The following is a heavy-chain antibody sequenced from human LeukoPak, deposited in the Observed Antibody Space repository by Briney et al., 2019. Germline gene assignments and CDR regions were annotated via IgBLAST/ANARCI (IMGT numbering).Heavy chain of an antibody. CDR2: MSGSGGST. Sequence: SGGSLRLSCAGSGFTFSSHAMSWVRQAPGKGLEWVSAMSGSGGSTYYADSVKGRFTISRDNSKNTLYLQMNSLRAEDTAVYYCAKEGETNDYVWGSYRYTMQYFDYWGQGTLVTVSS. V-gene: IGHV3-23*01. CDR3: AKEGETNDYVWGSYRYTMQYFDY. J-gene: IGHJ4*02. CDR1: GFTFSSHA. D-gene: IGHD3-16*02.